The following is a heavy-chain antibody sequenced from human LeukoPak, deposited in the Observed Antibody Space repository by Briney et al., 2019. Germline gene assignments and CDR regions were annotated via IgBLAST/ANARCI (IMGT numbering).Heavy chain of an antibody. CDR3: ARDSLVTDY. CDR1: GFAFSNYW. J-gene: IGHJ4*02. D-gene: IGHD3-9*01. V-gene: IGHV3-7*01. Sequence: GGSLRLSCAASGFAFSNYWMSWVRQAPGKGLEWVANIKFDGSDKFYVDSVKGRFTISRDNAKNLLYLQMNSLRAEDTAVYYCARDSLVTDYWGQGTLVTVSS. CDR2: IKFDGSDK.